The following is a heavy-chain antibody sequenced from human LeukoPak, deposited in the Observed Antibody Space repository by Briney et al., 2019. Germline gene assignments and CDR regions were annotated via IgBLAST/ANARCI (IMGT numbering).Heavy chain of an antibody. J-gene: IGHJ4*02. Sequence: GGSLRLSCAASGFTFRNYGMNWVRQAPGKGLEWVSYISSSGSTIFYAASVKGRFTISRDNARNSVYLQMNSLRADDTAIYYCAREESRGLDYWGQGTAVTVSP. D-gene: IGHD3-10*01. V-gene: IGHV3-48*03. CDR1: GFTFRNYG. CDR3: AREESRGLDY. CDR2: ISSSGSTI.